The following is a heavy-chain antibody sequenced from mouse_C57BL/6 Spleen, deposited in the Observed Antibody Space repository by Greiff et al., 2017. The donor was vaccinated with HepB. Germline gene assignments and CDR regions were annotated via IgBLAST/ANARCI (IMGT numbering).Heavy chain of an antibody. CDR3: ARSHYYGSSYPGHFDV. Sequence: VQLQQSGPVLVKPGASVKMSCKASGYTFTDYYMNWVKQSHGKSLEWIGVINPYNGGTSYNQKFKGKATLTVDKSSSTAYMELNSLTSEDSAVYYCARSHYYGSSYPGHFDVWGTGTTVTVSS. CDR1: GYTFTDYY. D-gene: IGHD1-1*01. V-gene: IGHV1-19*01. J-gene: IGHJ1*03. CDR2: INPYNGGT.